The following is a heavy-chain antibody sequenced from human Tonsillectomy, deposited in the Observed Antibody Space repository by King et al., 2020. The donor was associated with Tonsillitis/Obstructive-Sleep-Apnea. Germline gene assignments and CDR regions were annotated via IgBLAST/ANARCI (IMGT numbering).Heavy chain of an antibody. V-gene: IGHV3-43*01. J-gene: IGHJ4*02. D-gene: IGHD3-9*01. CDR3: AKERLRYFDD. CDR1: GFTFDDYT. CDR2: ITREGGST. Sequence: DVQLVESGGVVVQPGGSLRLSCAASGFTFDDYTMHWVRQAPGKGLEWVSLITREGGSTFYADSVKGRLTISRDNSKNSLYLQMNSLRSEDTALYYCAKERLRYFDDWGQGTLVTVSS.